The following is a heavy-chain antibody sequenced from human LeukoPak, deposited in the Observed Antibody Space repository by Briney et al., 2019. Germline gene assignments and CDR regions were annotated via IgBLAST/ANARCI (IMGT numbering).Heavy chain of an antibody. CDR2: ISYDGSNK. D-gene: IGHD3-3*01. Sequence: GGSLRLSCAASGFTFSSYAMHWVRQAPGKGLEWVAVISYDGSNKYYADSVKGRFTISRDNSKNTLYLQMNSLRAEDTAVYYCASLTIFGVGGGQGTLVTVSS. J-gene: IGHJ4*02. CDR1: GFTFSSYA. CDR3: ASLTIFGVG. V-gene: IGHV3-30-3*01.